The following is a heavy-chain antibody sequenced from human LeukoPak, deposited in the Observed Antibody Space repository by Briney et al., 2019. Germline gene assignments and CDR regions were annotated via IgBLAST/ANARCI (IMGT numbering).Heavy chain of an antibody. Sequence: PSQTLSLTCTVSGGSISSGSYCWSWIRQPAGKGLECIGRIYTSGSTNYNPSLKSRVTISVDKSKNQFSLKLSSVTAADTAVYYCARGLYYDFWSGYPPLDVWGKGTTVTVSS. CDR1: GGSISSGSYC. D-gene: IGHD3-3*01. V-gene: IGHV4-61*02. CDR2: IYTSGST. J-gene: IGHJ6*04. CDR3: ARGLYYDFWSGYPPLDV.